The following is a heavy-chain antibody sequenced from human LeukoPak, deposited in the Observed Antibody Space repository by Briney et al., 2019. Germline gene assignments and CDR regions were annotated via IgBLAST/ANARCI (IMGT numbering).Heavy chain of an antibody. Sequence: GGSLRLSCAASGFTFSNYAMSWVRQAPGKGLEWVSSISSSSSYIYYADSVKGRFTISRDNAKNSLYLQMNSLRAEDTAVYYCARDLSSAVTGDYWGQGTLVTVSS. CDR1: GFTFSNYA. J-gene: IGHJ4*02. CDR3: ARDLSSAVTGDY. D-gene: IGHD4-17*01. V-gene: IGHV3-21*01. CDR2: ISSSSSYI.